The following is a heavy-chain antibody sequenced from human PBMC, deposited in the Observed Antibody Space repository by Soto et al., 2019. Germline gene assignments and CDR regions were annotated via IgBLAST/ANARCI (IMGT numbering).Heavy chain of an antibody. V-gene: IGHV4-59*12. CDR2: IYYSGST. Sequence: PSETLSLTCTVSGGSISSYYWSWIRQPPGKGLEWIWFIYYSGSTNYNPSLKSRGTISVDTSKNQFSLKLSSVTAADTAAYYCRTKGPTDYWGQGTLVTVSS. CDR1: GGSISSYY. CDR3: RTKGPTDY. D-gene: IGHD1-7*01. J-gene: IGHJ4*02.